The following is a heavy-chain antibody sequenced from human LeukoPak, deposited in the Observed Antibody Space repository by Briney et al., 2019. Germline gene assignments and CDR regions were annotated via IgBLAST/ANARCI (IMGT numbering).Heavy chain of an antibody. J-gene: IGHJ4*02. V-gene: IGHV3-48*03. D-gene: IGHD2-8*01. CDR3: ARVMAARWYVGDY. CDR1: GFTFRSSE. CDR2: ISSSGSTI. Sequence: PGGSLRLSCAASGFTFRSSEMNWVRQAPGKGLEWVSHISSSGSTIYYADSVKGRFTISRDNAKNSLYLQMNSLRAEDTAVYYCARVMAARWYVGDYWGQGTLVTVSS.